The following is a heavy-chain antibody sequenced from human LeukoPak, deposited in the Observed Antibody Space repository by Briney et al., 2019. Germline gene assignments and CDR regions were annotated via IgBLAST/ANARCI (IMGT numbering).Heavy chain of an antibody. V-gene: IGHV3-21*01. CDR3: AASGGWWSVDY. Sequence: GGSLRLSCAASGFTFSRYSMNWVRQAPGKGLEWVSSISSSSSYMYYADSVKGRFTISRDNAKNSLYLQMNSLRAEDTAVYYCAASGGWWSVDYWGQGTLVTVSS. CDR2: ISSSSSYM. J-gene: IGHJ4*02. D-gene: IGHD6-19*01. CDR1: GFTFSRYS.